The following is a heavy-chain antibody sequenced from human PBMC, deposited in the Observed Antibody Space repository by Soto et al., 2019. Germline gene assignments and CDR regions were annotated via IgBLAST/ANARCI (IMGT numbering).Heavy chain of an antibody. J-gene: IGHJ4*02. CDR3: ASAGDCSGGSCYPSFDY. Sequence: PSETLSLTCAVYGGSFSGYYWSWIRQPPGKGLEWIGEINHSGSTNYNPSLKSRVTISVDTSKNQFSLKLSSVTAADTAVYYCASAGDCSGGSCYPSFDYWGQGTLVTVSS. CDR2: INHSGST. CDR1: GGSFSGYY. D-gene: IGHD2-15*01. V-gene: IGHV4-34*01.